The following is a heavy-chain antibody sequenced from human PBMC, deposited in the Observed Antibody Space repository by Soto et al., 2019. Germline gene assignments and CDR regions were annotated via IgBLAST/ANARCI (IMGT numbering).Heavy chain of an antibody. CDR1: GGTFRNYP. Sequence: QVQLVQSGTEVKTPGSSVKVSCKASGGTFRNYPINWVRQAPGQGLEWMGSIFPLTDIPDYAQNFQARLTISADKSTSTAYMELSSLTSDDTAMYFCARGPLVVLNYFESWGQGTLVTVYS. V-gene: IGHV1-69*02. CDR2: IFPLTDIP. CDR3: ARGPLVVLNYFES. J-gene: IGHJ4*02.